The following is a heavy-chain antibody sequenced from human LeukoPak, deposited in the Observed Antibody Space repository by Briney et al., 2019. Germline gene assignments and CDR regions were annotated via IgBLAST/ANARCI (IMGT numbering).Heavy chain of an antibody. J-gene: IGHJ6*03. CDR2: ITSSGFTT. Sequence: PGGSLRLSCAASGFTFSSYEMNWVRQAPGKGLEWLSYITSSGFTTYYADSVKGRFAISRDNAKNSLYLQMNSLRAEDTAIYYCATDPDYGDYMDVCGKGTTVTVSS. CDR3: ATDPDYGDYMDV. V-gene: IGHV3-48*03. D-gene: IGHD4-17*01. CDR1: GFTFSSYE.